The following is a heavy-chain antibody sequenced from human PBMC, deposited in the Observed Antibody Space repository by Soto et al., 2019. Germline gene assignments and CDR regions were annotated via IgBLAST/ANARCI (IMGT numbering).Heavy chain of an antibody. CDR1: GGSISSSSYY. V-gene: IGHV4-39*01. Sequence: PSETLSLTCTVSGGSISSSSYYWGWIRQPPGKGLEWIGSIYYSGSTYYNPSLKSRVTISVDTSKNPFSLKLSSVTAADTAVYYCARHPPPPPGPAAIGYRVDLSCQGNMQTVSS. D-gene: IGHD2-2*01. CDR3: ARHPPPPPGPAAIGYRVDL. J-gene: IGHJ6*02. CDR2: IYYSGST.